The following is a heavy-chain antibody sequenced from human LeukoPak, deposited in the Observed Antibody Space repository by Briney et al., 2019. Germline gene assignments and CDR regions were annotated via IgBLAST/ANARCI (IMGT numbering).Heavy chain of an antibody. CDR1: GYTFTSYG. CDR2: ISAYNGNT. CDR3: ARDYSNYVLHGMDV. V-gene: IGHV1-18*01. D-gene: IGHD4-11*01. Sequence: WASVKVSCKASGYTFTSYGISWVRQAPGQGLEWMGWISAYNGNTNYAQKLQGRVTMTTDTSTSTAYMELRSLRSDDTAVYYCARDYSNYVLHGMDVWGQGTTVTVSS. J-gene: IGHJ6*02.